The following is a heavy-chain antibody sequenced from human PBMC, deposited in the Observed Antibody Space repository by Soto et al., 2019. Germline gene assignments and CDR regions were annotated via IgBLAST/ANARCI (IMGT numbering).Heavy chain of an antibody. CDR3: ARAAYGDYTYYFDY. CDR2: VYYSGTT. V-gene: IGHV4-30-4*01. J-gene: IGHJ4*02. CDR1: GGSIRNGDYY. Sequence: TLSLTCTVSGGSIRNGDYYWGWIRQPPGKGLEWIGYVYYSGTTYSHPSLNSRVSISVDTSENQFSLRLTSVTAADTAVYYCARAAYGDYTYYFDYWGQGTLVTVSS. D-gene: IGHD4-17*01.